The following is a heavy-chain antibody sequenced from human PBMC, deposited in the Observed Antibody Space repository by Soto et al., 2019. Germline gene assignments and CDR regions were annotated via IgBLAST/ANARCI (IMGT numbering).Heavy chain of an antibody. D-gene: IGHD2-21*02. J-gene: IGHJ4*02. CDR1: GYTFTNYG. CDR3: ARRYGDPSSAAGFDY. CDR2: VSPYNGNR. Sequence: QVQPVQSGAEVKKSGASVKASCKASGYTFTNYGISWVRQAPGQGLEWMGWVSPYNGNRYYAQKFHGRLTLTTDTSTNTAFMELRSLSPGDTAIYYCARRYGDPSSAAGFDYWGQGTLVTVSS. V-gene: IGHV1-18*01.